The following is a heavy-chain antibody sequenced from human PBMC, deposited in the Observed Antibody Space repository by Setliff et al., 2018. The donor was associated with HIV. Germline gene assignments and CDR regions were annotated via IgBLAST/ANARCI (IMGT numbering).Heavy chain of an antibody. CDR2: IYQSGST. Sequence: PSETLSLTCTVSHYSISSEYYWGWFRQPPGKGLEYIGSIYQSGSTYYSPSLKSRISMSIDPSKDQFSLRLKSVTASDMAVYYCARLDTVMLYTDCWGQGTLVTVYS. J-gene: IGHJ4*02. V-gene: IGHV4-38-2*02. CDR3: ARLDTVMLYTDC. D-gene: IGHD3-16*01. CDR1: HYSISSEYY.